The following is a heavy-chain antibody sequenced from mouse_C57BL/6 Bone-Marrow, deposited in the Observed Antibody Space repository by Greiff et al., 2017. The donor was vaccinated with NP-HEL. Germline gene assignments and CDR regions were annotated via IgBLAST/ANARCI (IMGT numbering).Heavy chain of an antibody. CDR2: IRNKANNHAT. J-gene: IGHJ2*01. V-gene: IGHV6-6*01. CDR3: TRRGYYGSSLDY. CDR1: GFTFSDAW. Sequence: EVQGVESGGGLVQPGGSMKLSCAASGFTFSDAWMDWVRQSPEKGLEWVAEIRNKANNHATYYAESVKGRFTISRDDSKSSVYLQMNSLRAEDTGIYYCTRRGYYGSSLDYWGQGTTLTVSS. D-gene: IGHD1-1*01.